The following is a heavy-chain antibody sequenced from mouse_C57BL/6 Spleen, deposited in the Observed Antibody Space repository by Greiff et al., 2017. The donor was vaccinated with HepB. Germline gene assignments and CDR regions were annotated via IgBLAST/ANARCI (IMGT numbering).Heavy chain of an antibody. D-gene: IGHD2-4*01. J-gene: IGHJ3*01. V-gene: IGHV1-72*01. CDR3: ARSGGARYDYGGAY. CDR1: GYTFTSYW. Sequence: QVQLQQPGAELVKPGASVKLSCKASGYTFTSYWMHWVKQRPGRGLEWIGRIDPNSGSTKYNEKFKSKATLTVDKPSSTAYMQLSSLTSEDSAVYYCARSGGARYDYGGAYWGQGTLVTVSA. CDR2: IDPNSGST.